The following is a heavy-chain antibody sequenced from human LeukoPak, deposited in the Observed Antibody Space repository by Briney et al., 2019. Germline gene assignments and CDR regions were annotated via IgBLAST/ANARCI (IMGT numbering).Heavy chain of an antibody. J-gene: IGHJ4*02. CDR2: IYTSGST. D-gene: IGHD3-10*01. CDR1: GGSISSYY. Sequence: PSETLSLTCSVSGGSISSYYWSWIRQPAGKGLEWIGRIYTSGSTNYNPSLKSRVTMSVDTSKNQFSLKLSSVTAADTAVYYCARDPFITMVRGEPFDYWGQGTLVTVSS. CDR3: ARDPFITMVRGEPFDY. V-gene: IGHV4-4*07.